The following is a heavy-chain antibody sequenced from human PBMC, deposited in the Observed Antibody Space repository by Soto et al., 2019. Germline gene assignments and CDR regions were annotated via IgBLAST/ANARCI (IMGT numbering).Heavy chain of an antibody. J-gene: IGHJ4*02. Sequence: EVQLLESGGGLVQPRGSLRLSCAASGFSFSSKAMSWVRQAPGKGLEWVSIISGSGSSTYYTDSLKGRFTISRDNSKNMVYLEMNNLRAEDTAVYYCANENGFQFINLGASGFDYWGQGSLVSVSS. CDR3: ANENGFQFINLGASGFDY. V-gene: IGHV3-23*01. CDR2: ISGSGSST. D-gene: IGHD2-21*01. CDR1: GFSFSSKA.